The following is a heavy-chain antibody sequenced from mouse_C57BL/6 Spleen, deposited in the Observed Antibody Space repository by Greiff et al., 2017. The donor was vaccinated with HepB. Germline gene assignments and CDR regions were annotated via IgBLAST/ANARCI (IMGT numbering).Heavy chain of an antibody. V-gene: IGHV2-9-1*01. J-gene: IGHJ2*01. CDR2: IWTGGGT. CDR3: ARYGKGGYYFDY. D-gene: IGHD1-1*02. Sequence: VLLVESGPGLVAPSQCLSITCTVSGFSLTSYAISWVRQPPGKGLEWLGVIWTGGGTNYNSALKSSMSIRKDNSKSKVFLKMNSLQTDDTARYYCARYGKGGYYFDYWGQGTTLTVSS. CDR1: GFSLTSYA.